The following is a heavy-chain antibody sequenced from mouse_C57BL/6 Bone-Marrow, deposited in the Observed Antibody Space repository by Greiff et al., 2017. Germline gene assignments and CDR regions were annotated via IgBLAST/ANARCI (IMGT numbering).Heavy chain of an antibody. CDR3: ARHEGFAY. CDR1: GFTFSSYG. CDR2: ISSGGSYT. V-gene: IGHV5-6*01. J-gene: IGHJ3*01. Sequence: EVNLVESGGDLVKPGGSLKLSCAASGFTFSSYGMSWVRQTPDKRLEWVATISSGGSYTYYPDSVKGRFTISRDNAKNTLYLQMSSLESEVTAMYYCARHEGFAYWGQGTLVTVSA.